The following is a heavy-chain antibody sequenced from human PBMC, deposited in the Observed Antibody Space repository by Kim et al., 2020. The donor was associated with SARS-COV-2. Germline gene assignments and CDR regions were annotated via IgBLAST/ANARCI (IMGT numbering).Heavy chain of an antibody. Sequence: SETLSLTCTVSGGSISSYYWSWIRQPPGKGLEWIGYIYYSGSTNYNPSLKSRVTISVDTSQNQSSLKLNSVTAADTAVYYCARAEPAARRCLGGGFDYWGQGTLVTVSS. V-gene: IGHV4-59*01. D-gene: IGHD2-2*01. J-gene: IGHJ4*02. CDR2: IYYSGST. CDR3: ARAEPAARRCLGGGFDY. CDR1: GGSISSYY.